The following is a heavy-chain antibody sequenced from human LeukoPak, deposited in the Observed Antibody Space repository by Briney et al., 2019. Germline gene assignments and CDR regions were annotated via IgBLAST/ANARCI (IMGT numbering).Heavy chain of an antibody. CDR2: ISYDGSNK. Sequence: GGSLRLSCAASGFTFSSYGMHWVRQAPGKGLEWVAVISYDGSNKYYADSVKGRFTISRDNSKNTLYLQMNSLRAEDTAVCYCAKDASRWSSGYYHHFDYWGQGTLVTVSS. CDR3: AKDASRWSSGYYHHFDY. J-gene: IGHJ4*02. D-gene: IGHD3-22*01. V-gene: IGHV3-30*18. CDR1: GFTFSSYG.